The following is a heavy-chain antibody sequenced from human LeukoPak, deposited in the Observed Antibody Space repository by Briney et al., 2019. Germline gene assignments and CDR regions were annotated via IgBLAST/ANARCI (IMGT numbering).Heavy chain of an antibody. CDR2: ISGSGDNT. J-gene: IGHJ6*03. CDR3: ARDRSCTGGSCYMDV. CDR1: GFTFSTYA. Sequence: GSLRLSCAASGFTFSTYAMSWVRQAPGKGLEWVSGISGSGDNTNYADSVKGRFTISRDNSKNTLSLQMSSLRVEDTAVYYCARDRSCTGGSCYMDVWGRGTTVTVSS. V-gene: IGHV3-23*01. D-gene: IGHD2-15*01.